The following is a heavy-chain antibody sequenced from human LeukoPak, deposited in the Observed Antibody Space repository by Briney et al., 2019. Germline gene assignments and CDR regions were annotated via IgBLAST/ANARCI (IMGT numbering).Heavy chain of an antibody. CDR1: GFTFSTYS. V-gene: IGHV3-48*01. CDR3: AREQYISGKSLDY. J-gene: IGHJ4*01. CDR2: IDTSGTTM. D-gene: IGHD3-10*01. Sequence: GGSLRLSCAASGFTFSTYSMNWVRQAPGKGLEWVSYIDTSGTTMYYADSVKGRFTISRDNAKNSLYLQMNSLRAEDTAVYYCAREQYISGKSLDYWGQGKLVTVSS.